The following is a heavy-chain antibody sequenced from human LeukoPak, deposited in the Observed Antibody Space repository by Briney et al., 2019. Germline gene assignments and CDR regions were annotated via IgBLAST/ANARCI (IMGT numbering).Heavy chain of an antibody. Sequence: QPGRALRLSCAASGVTFSSYGMHWVRQAPGKRLEWVAGIGYDGSNKYYADCVKGRFTISRDHSKNTLYLQMNSLRAEDTAVYYCAKDRVPGGYYAFWRGYYSDFDYWGQGTLVTVSS. CDR3: AKDRVPGGYYAFWRGYYSDFDY. D-gene: IGHD3-3*01. V-gene: IGHV3-33*06. CDR1: GVTFSSYG. CDR2: IGYDGSNK. J-gene: IGHJ4*02.